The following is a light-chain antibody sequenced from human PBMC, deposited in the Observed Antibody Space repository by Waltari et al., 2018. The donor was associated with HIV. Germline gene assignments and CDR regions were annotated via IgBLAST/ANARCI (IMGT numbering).Light chain of an antibody. CDR3: SSFTGSNTYV. V-gene: IGLV2-14*01. J-gene: IGLJ1*01. CDR1: SSDVGAYNS. Sequence: QSALTQPASVSGSLGQSITISCTGTSSDVGAYNSVSWYQQPPCKVPQLLIYEVNIRAAGIDNRFSGSKSGDTASLSISGLQVEDEAYYYCSSFTGSNTYVFGSGTKVTVL. CDR2: EVN.